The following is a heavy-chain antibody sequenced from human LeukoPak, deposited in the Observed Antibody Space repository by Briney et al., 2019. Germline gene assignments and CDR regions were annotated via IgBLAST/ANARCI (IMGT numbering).Heavy chain of an antibody. CDR3: ARGYNTMPGDY. CDR2: SDGGITPYADST. J-gene: IGHJ4*02. Sequence: GGSLRLSCAASGFTFSRHWMHWVRQAPEKGLVSVSSSDGGITPYADSTAYADSVKGRFTISRDNAKDTLYLQMDSLRSEDTAVYYCARGYNTMPGDYWGQGTLVTVSS. V-gene: IGHV3-74*01. D-gene: IGHD1-14*01. CDR1: GFTFSRHW.